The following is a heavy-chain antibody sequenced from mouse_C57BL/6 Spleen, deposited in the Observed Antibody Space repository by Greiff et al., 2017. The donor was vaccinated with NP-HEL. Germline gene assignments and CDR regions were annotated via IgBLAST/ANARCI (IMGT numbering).Heavy chain of an antibody. CDR1: GYAFSSSW. J-gene: IGHJ4*01. D-gene: IGHD2-3*01. CDR3: ERTIYDGRLGAMDY. Sequence: VQLQQSGPELVKPGASVKISCKASGYAFSSSWMNWVKQRPGKGLEWIGRIYPGDGDTNYNGQFKGKATMTADKSSSTAYMQLSSLTSDDSAVYVCERTIYDGRLGAMDYGGQVTSVTVSS. V-gene: IGHV1-82*01. CDR2: IYPGDGDT.